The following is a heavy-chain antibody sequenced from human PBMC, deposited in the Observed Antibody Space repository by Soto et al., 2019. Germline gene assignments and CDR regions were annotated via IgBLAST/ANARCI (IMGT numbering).Heavy chain of an antibody. CDR1: GFMFSSYT. V-gene: IGHV3-21*01. CDR2: VSFRGDI. CDR3: ARGCSSASCYYY. J-gene: IGHJ4*02. D-gene: IGHD2-2*01. Sequence: GGSLRLSCTAPGFMFSSYTMNWVRQAPGKGLEWVSSVSFRGDIYYADSLEGRFTISRDDAKNSLYLQMNSLRAEDTAVYYCARGCSSASCYYYWGQGTLVTVSS.